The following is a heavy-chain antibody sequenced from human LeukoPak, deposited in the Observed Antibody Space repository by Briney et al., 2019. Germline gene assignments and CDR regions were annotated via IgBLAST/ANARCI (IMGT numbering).Heavy chain of an antibody. CDR2: IIPIFGTA. CDR1: GGTFSSYA. J-gene: IGHJ3*02. CDR3: AREGDIVVVPAAHIRMDDAFDI. V-gene: IGHV1-69*01. Sequence: GASVTVSCTASGGTFSSYAISWVRQAPGQGLEWMGGIIPIFGTANYAQKFQGRVTITADESTSTAYMELSSLRSEDTAVYYCAREGDIVVVPAAHIRMDDAFDIWGQGTMVTVSS. D-gene: IGHD2-2*01.